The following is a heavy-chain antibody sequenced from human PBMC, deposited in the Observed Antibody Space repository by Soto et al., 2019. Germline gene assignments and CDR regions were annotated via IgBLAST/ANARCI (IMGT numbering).Heavy chain of an antibody. CDR1: GFSLNTGGVG. V-gene: IGHV2-5*02. CDR3: VRNWRYYGGDYYYGMDA. Sequence: ITLKESGPTLVKPTQTLTLTCTFSGFSLNTGGVGVGWVRQPRGKAMEWLALIYWDDDERYRPSLRSRLNITQATLNTQVVLNMTNMDPEDTATYYCVRNWRYYGGDYYYGMDAWGQGTTVTVSS. D-gene: IGHD3-10*01. J-gene: IGHJ6*02. CDR2: IYWDDDE.